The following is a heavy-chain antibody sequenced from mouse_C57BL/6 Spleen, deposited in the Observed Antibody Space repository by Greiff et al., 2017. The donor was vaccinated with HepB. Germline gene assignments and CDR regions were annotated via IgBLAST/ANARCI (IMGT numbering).Heavy chain of an antibody. CDR2: SRNKANDYTT. CDR1: GFTFSDFY. Sequence: EVKVVESGGGLVQSGRSLRLSCATSGFTFSDFYMEWVRQAPGKGLEWIAASRNKANDYTTEYSASVKGRFIVSRDTSQSILYLQMNALRAEDTAIYYCARDAPTTVVARWYFDVWGTGTTVTVSS. CDR3: ARDAPTTVVARWYFDV. J-gene: IGHJ1*03. D-gene: IGHD1-1*01. V-gene: IGHV7-1*01.